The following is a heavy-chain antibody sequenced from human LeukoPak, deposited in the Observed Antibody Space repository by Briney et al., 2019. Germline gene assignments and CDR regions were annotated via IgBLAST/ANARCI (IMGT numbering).Heavy chain of an antibody. V-gene: IGHV5-51*01. J-gene: IGHJ1*01. CDR2: IFPADSDT. CDR3: ATYAGSYSKHFQH. Sequence: GESLKISCKVSGYSFTSYWIGWVRQMPGKGLEWMGIIFPADSDTRYSPSFQGQVTISADKSISTAYLQWSSLKASDTAMYYCATYAGSYSKHFQHWGQGTLVTVSS. CDR1: GYSFTSYW. D-gene: IGHD3-10*01.